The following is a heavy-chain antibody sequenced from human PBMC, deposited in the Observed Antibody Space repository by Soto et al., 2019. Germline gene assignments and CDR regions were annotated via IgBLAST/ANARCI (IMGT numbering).Heavy chain of an antibody. V-gene: IGHV4-4*02. D-gene: IGHD2-15*01. Sequence: QVRLKESGPGLVKPSGPLSLTFAVSGGSVSSSSCWRLVLQAPRKGLEWIGEIYHSGTFNYNPSLDSRVSVSVDESSNQVSLTLNSVTGADKAIYYCLRSAPAATWAYNGMDGWGQGTTVTGSS. CDR1: GGSVSSSSC. CDR2: IYHSGTF. CDR3: LRSAPAATWAYNGMDG. J-gene: IGHJ6*02.